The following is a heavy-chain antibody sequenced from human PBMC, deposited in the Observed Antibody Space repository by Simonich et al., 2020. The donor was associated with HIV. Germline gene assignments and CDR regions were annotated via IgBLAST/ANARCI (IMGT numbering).Heavy chain of an antibody. CDR2: LNHSGTS. CDR1: GGSFSGHY. D-gene: IGHD3-10*01. CDR3: ARHFWVGESWGAFDF. V-gene: IGHV4-34*02. J-gene: IGHJ3*01. Sequence: QVQLQQWGAGLLKPSETLSLNCAVYGGSFSGHYWTWIRPPPVKGLEWIGKLNHSGTSNYNPSLKRRVTISVDTSKNQFSLKLNSVTAADTAVYYCARHFWVGESWGAFDFWGQGTMVTVSS.